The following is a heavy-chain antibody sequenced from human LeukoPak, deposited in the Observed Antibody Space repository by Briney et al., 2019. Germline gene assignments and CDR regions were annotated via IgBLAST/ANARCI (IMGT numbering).Heavy chain of an antibody. D-gene: IGHD1-14*01. J-gene: IGHJ4*02. CDR3: ARSNQADDY. CDR1: GFTFSSYW. V-gene: IGHV3-74*01. CDR2: INPGGSSA. Sequence: GGSLRLSCAASGFTFSSYWMHWVRQVPGKGLVWVSRINPGGSSAAYADSVKGRFTISRDNAKNTLYLQMDSLRAEDTAIYYCARSNQADDYWGQGTLVTVSS.